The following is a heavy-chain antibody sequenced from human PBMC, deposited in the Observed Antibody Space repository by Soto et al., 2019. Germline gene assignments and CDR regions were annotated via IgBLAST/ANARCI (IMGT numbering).Heavy chain of an antibody. D-gene: IGHD3-10*01. CDR2: ISAYNGST. Sequence: GASVKVSCKASGYTFTSYGISWVRQAPGQGLEWMGWISAYNGSTSYAQKFQGRVTMTRDTSTSTVYMELSSLRSEDTAVYYCAREGYNSESGFDYWGQGTLVTVSS. V-gene: IGHV1-18*01. CDR3: AREGYNSESGFDY. J-gene: IGHJ4*02. CDR1: GYTFTSYG.